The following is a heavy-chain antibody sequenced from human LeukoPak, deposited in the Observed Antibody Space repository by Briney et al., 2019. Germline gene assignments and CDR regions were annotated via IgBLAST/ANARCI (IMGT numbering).Heavy chain of an antibody. CDR2: ISGSGGST. Sequence: GGSLRLSCAASGFTFSSYAMSWVRQAPGKGLEWVSTISGSGGSTYYADSVKGRFTISRDNSKNTLYLQMNSLRAEDTAVYYCAKGRRSGWYNWFDPWGQGTLVTVSS. D-gene: IGHD6-19*01. V-gene: IGHV3-23*01. J-gene: IGHJ5*02. CDR1: GFTFSSYA. CDR3: AKGRRSGWYNWFDP.